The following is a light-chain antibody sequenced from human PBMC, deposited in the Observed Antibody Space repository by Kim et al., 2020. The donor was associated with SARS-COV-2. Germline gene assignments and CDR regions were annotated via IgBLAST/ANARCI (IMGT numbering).Light chain of an antibody. CDR3: QQYGSSPLT. V-gene: IGKV3-20*01. CDR2: GAS. J-gene: IGKJ4*01. Sequence: LSPGERATLSCRASQSVSSYLAWYKQRPGQAPRLLIYGASSRATGIPDRFSGSGSGTDFTLTISRLEPEDFAVYFCQQYGSSPLTFGGGTKVDIK. CDR1: QSVSSY.